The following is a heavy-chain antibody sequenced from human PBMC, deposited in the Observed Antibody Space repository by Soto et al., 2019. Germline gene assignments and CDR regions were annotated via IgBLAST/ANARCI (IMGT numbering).Heavy chain of an antibody. CDR1: GGTFSSYA. D-gene: IGHD6-19*01. CDR2: IIPIFGTA. CDR3: ARETAVVLTYYYYGMDV. J-gene: IGHJ6*02. V-gene: IGHV1-69*13. Sequence: GASVKVSCKASGGTFSSYAISWVRQAPGQGLEWMGGIIPIFGTANYAQKFQGRVTITADESTSTAYMELSSLRSEDTAVYYCARETAVVLTYYYYGMDVWGQGTTVTVSS.